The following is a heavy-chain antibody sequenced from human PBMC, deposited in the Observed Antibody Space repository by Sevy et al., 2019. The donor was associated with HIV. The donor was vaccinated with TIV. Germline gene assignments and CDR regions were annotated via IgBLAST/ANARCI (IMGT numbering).Heavy chain of an antibody. J-gene: IGHJ4*02. CDR1: GDSFSSYF. D-gene: IGHD7-27*01. CDR2: INTSGST. V-gene: IGHV4-4*07. Sequence: SETLSLTCTVSGDSFSSYFWAWIRQPAGKGLEWIGRINTSGSTNSNPSLKSRVTMSVDTSKSQFSLTVASFTAADTAIYFCSRSNWVTATNGFSKSYYVDYWGQGSLVTVSS. CDR3: SRSNWVTATNGFSKSYYVDY.